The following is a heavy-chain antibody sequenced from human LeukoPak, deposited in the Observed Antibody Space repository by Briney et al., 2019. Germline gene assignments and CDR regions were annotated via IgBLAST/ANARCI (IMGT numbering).Heavy chain of an antibody. D-gene: IGHD6-19*01. CDR3: ARVSSSGWYDIHAFDI. V-gene: IGHV1-2*02. Sequence: ASVKVSCKASGYTFTGYYMHWVRQAPGQGLEWMGWINPNSGGTNYAQKFQGRVTMTRDTSTSTAYMELSRLRSDDTAVYYCARVSSSGWYDIHAFDIWGQGTMVTVSS. CDR2: INPNSGGT. CDR1: GYTFTGYY. J-gene: IGHJ3*02.